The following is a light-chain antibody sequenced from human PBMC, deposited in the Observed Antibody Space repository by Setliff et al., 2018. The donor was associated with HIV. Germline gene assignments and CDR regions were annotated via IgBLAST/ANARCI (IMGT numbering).Light chain of an antibody. CDR2: DVS. V-gene: IGLV2-14*01. CDR1: SSDVGGYNY. Sequence: QSVLTQPASVSGPPGQSITISCTGTSSDVGGYNYVSWYQQHPGKAPKLMIYDVSKRPSGVSNRFSGSKSGNTASLTISGLQAEDEADYYCSSYTSSSTYVFGTGTK. CDR3: SSYTSSSTYV. J-gene: IGLJ1*01.